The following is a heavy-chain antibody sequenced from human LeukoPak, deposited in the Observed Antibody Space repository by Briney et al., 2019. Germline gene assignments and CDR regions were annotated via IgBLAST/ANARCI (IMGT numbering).Heavy chain of an antibody. Sequence: SETLSLTCTVSGGSISSGSYYWSWIRQPAGTGLEWIGRIYTSGSTNYNPSLKSRVTISVDTSKNQFSLKLSSVTAADTAVYYCARDQKSGYCSGGSCYSYGWFDPWGQGTLVTVSS. D-gene: IGHD2-15*01. CDR3: ARDQKSGYCSGGSCYSYGWFDP. V-gene: IGHV4-61*02. CDR1: GGSISSGSYY. J-gene: IGHJ5*02. CDR2: IYTSGST.